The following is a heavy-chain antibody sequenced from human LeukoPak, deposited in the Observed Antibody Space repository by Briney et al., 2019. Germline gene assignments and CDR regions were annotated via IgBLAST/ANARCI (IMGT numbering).Heavy chain of an antibody. V-gene: IGHV4-61*02. CDR1: GGSISSGSYY. Sequence: SETLSLTCTVSGGSISSGSYYWSWIRQPAGKGLEWIGRIYTSGSTNYNPSLKSRVTISVDTSKNQFSLKLSSVTAADTAVYYCARDSPGSGPHDFWSEGDAFDIWGQGTMVTVSS. CDR2: IYTSGST. D-gene: IGHD3-3*01. J-gene: IGHJ3*02. CDR3: ARDSPGSGPHDFWSEGDAFDI.